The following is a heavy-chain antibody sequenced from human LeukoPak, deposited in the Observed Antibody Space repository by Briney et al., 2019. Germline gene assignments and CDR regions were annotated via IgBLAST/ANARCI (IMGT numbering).Heavy chain of an antibody. CDR1: GFPFTDYW. D-gene: IGHD3-3*01. Sequence: PGMSLRLSCAASGFPFTDYWMHWVRQVPGKGLVWVSRLNSDETSSRHADSVKGRFTISRDNAKNTLYLQMSSLRTDDPAVYYCVRGGRSPEWGGYYFDSCGRGTLVTVSS. CDR2: LNSDETSS. V-gene: IGHV3-74*01. CDR3: VRGGRSPEWGGYYFDS. J-gene: IGHJ4*02.